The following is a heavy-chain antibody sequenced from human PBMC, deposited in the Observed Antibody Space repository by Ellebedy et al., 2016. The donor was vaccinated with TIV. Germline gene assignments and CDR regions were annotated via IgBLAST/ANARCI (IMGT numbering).Heavy chain of an antibody. CDR2: ISYDGSNK. Sequence: GGSLRLSXAASGFTFSDYYMSWIRQAPGKGLEWVAVISYDGSNKYYADSVKGRFTISRDNSKNTLYLQMNSLRAEDTAVYYCAREYYYDSSGPLFDYWGQGTLVTVSS. CDR1: GFTFSDYY. D-gene: IGHD3-22*01. J-gene: IGHJ4*02. V-gene: IGHV3-30-3*01. CDR3: AREYYYDSSGPLFDY.